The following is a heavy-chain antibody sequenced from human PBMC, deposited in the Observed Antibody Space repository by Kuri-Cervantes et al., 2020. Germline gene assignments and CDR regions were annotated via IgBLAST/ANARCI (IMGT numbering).Heavy chain of an antibody. D-gene: IGHD3-22*01. CDR3: ARDARHDSRGGDFDY. J-gene: IGHJ4*02. V-gene: IGHV3-74*01. CDR2: ISSDGTKT. CDR1: GFTFSSYW. Sequence: GESLKISCAASGFTFSSYWMHWVRQAPGKGLVWVSRISSDGTKTSYADSVKGRFTISRDNAKNTLYLQMNSLRAEDTAVYYCARDARHDSRGGDFDYWGQGTVVTVSS.